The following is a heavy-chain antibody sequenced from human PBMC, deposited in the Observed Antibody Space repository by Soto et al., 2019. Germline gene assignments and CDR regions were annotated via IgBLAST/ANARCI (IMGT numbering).Heavy chain of an antibody. V-gene: IGHV6-1*01. CDR2: TYYRSKWYN. D-gene: IGHD6-13*01. Sequence: PSQTLSLTCAISGDSVSSNSAAWNRIRQSPSRGLEWLGRTYYRSKWYNDYAVSVKSRITINPDTSKNQFSLQLNSVTPEDTAVYYCASALQYSSSWYNWFDPWGQGTLVTVSS. J-gene: IGHJ5*02. CDR3: ASALQYSSSWYNWFDP. CDR1: GDSVSSNSAA.